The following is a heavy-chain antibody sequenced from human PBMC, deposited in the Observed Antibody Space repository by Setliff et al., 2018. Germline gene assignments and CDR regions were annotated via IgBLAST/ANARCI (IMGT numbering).Heavy chain of an antibody. J-gene: IGHJ3*02. V-gene: IGHV3-30*02. CDR1: GFSFSNYA. Sequence: GESLKISCAASGFSFSNYAMHWVRQAPGRGLEWVAFTQFDGNDGYFADSVKGRFTISRDNSKYTLYLQMNSLRVEDSGRYYCAKEKRHRSTWPHGGAFDIWGQGTMVTVS. D-gene: IGHD1-1*01. CDR2: TQFDGNDG. CDR3: AKEKRHRSTWPHGGAFDI.